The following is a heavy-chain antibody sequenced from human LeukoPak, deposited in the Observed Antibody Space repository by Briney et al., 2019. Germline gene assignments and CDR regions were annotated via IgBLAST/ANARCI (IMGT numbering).Heavy chain of an antibody. J-gene: IGHJ3*02. CDR2: IYHSGST. CDR1: GGSISSGGYS. V-gene: IGHV4-30-2*01. CDR3: ARVSEDLTAFDI. D-gene: IGHD2-15*01. Sequence: SETLSLTCTVSGGSISSGGYSWSWIRQPPGKGLEWIGYIYHSGSTYYNPSLKSRVTISVDRSKNQFSLKLSSVTAADTAVYYCARVSEDLTAFDIWGQGTMVTVSS.